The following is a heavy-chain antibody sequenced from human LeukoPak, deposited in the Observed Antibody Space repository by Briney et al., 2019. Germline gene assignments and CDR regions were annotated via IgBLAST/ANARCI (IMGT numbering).Heavy chain of an antibody. CDR1: GYSFTNYW. CDR3: FITMVRGPYNWFDP. D-gene: IGHD3-10*01. CDR2: SYPGYSDT. Sequence: ESLKIPWKCPGYSFTNYWIGRVRQTPGKGLEWRGISYPGYSDTRYSPSFQGQVTISADKSISTPYLPWSSLKASDTAMYYCFITMVRGPYNWFDPWGQGTLVTVSS. J-gene: IGHJ5*02. V-gene: IGHV5-51*01.